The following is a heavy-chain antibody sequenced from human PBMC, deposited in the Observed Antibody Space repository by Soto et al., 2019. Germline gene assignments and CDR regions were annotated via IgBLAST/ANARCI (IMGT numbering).Heavy chain of an antibody. CDR1: GYTFTSYA. Sequence: ASVKVSCKASGYTFTSYAMHWVRQAPGQRLERMGWTNAGNGNTKYSQKFQGRVTITRDTSASTAYMELSSLRSEDTAVYYCARDLGGWPDYWGQGTLVTASS. J-gene: IGHJ4*02. D-gene: IGHD2-15*01. CDR3: ARDLGGWPDY. V-gene: IGHV1-3*01. CDR2: TNAGNGNT.